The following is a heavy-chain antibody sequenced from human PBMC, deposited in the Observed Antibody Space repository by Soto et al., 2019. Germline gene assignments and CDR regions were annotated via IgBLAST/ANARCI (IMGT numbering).Heavy chain of an antibody. V-gene: IGHV4-34*01. J-gene: IGHJ6*03. CDR1: GGSFSGYY. Sequence: PSETLSLTCGVYGGSFSGYYWNWIRQPPGKGLEWIGEIDHSGSSNFNPFLKSRVTISVDTSKNQFSLKLYSMTAADTAVYFCARGQGVPITVPADDFWRLGRYCSMDFWGKGPPGTVSS. D-gene: IGHD3-3*01. CDR3: ARGQGVPITVPADDFWRLGRYCSMDF. CDR2: IDHSGSS.